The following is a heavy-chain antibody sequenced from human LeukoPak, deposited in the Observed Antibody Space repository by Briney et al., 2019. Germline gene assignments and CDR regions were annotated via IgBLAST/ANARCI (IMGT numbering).Heavy chain of an antibody. D-gene: IGHD1-1*01. V-gene: IGHV1-2*02. CDR1: GYTFTGYY. J-gene: IGHJ6*02. CDR3: AREFFIWNDRGEEVDV. Sequence: ASVKVSCKASGYTFTGYYMHWVRQAPGQGLEWMGWINPNSGGTNYAQKFQGRVTMTRDTSISTAYMELSRLRSDDTAVYYCAREFFIWNDRGEEVDVWGQGTTVTVSS. CDR2: INPNSGGT.